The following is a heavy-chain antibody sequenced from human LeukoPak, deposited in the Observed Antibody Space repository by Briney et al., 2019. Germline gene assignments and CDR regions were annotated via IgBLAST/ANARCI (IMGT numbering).Heavy chain of an antibody. V-gene: IGHV4-39*01. Sequence: PSETLSPTCTVSGGSISSSTYYWGWSRQPPGRGLEWIGTIYYSGSTYYNPSLKSRVTISVDTSNNQFSLKLSSVTAADTAVYYCARVPIGTSGDYWGQGTLVTVSS. CDR3: ARVPIGTSGDY. CDR1: GGSISSSTYY. CDR2: IYYSGST. D-gene: IGHD6-13*01. J-gene: IGHJ4*02.